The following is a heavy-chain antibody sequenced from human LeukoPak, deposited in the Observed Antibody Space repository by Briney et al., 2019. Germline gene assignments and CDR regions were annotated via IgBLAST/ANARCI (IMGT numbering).Heavy chain of an antibody. V-gene: IGHV3-74*01. Sequence: SGGSLRLSCAASGFTFSSYWMHWVRQAPVKGRVWVSRINSDGSSTSYADSVKGRFTISRDNAKNTLYLQMNSLRAEDTAVYYCARATDILSGSKWGQGTLVTVSS. CDR3: ARATDILSGSK. D-gene: IGHD3-9*01. CDR1: GFTFSSYW. J-gene: IGHJ4*02. CDR2: INSDGSST.